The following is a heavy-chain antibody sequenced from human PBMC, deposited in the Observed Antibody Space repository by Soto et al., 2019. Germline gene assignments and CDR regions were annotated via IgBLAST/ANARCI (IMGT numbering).Heavy chain of an antibody. CDR2: ISSGGSIT. D-gene: IGHD6-13*01. CDR1: GFTFSIYA. J-gene: IGHJ4*02. V-gene: IGHV3-48*02. CDR3: AKEYGSTWIDH. Sequence: PGGSLRLSFAASGFTFSIYAIHWVRQAPGKGLEWVSYISSGGSITYYADSVKGRFTISRDNSRNTLFLQLNSLRDEETAVYYCAKEYGSTWIDHWGQGTPVTVS.